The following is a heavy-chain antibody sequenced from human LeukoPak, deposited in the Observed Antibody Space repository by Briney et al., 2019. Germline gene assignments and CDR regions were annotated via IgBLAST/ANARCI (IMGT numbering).Heavy chain of an antibody. CDR1: GFTFSSYA. Sequence: GGSLRLSCSGSGFTFSSYAIHWVRQAPGKGLQYVSGISSNGGNTYNADSVKGRFTISRDNSKNTLYLQMNSLRAEDTAIYYCAKAALRYQLLSSLDYWGQGTLVTVSS. CDR3: AKAALRYQLLSSLDY. J-gene: IGHJ4*02. D-gene: IGHD2-2*01. V-gene: IGHV3-64*04. CDR2: ISSNGGNT.